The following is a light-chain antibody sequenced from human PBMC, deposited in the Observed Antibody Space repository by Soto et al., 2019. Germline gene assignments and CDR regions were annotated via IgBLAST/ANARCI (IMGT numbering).Light chain of an antibody. J-gene: IGLJ1*01. CDR1: NSDVGSYNR. CDR2: EVS. Sequence: QSVLTQPASVSGSPGQSITISCTGTNSDVGSYNRVSWYQQPPGTAPKLMIYEVSNRPSGVSNRFSGSKSGNTASLTISGLQAEDEADYYCNSYTTSSTYVFGTGTKVHRP. CDR3: NSYTTSSTYV. V-gene: IGLV2-14*01.